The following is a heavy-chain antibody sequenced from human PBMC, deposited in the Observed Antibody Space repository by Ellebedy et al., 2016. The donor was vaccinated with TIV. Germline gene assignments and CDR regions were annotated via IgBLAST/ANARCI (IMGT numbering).Heavy chain of an antibody. CDR2: ISGGSSTI. Sequence: PGGSLRLSCAGSGFTFSTYAMTWVRQTPGKGLEWVSSISGGSSTIYYADSVKGRFTVSRDNSKNTLHLQMNSLRDDDTAVYYCAKGGSSPANFYINYWGQGVLVTVSS. D-gene: IGHD2-2*02. V-gene: IGHV3-23*01. CDR3: AKGGSSPANFYINY. CDR1: GFTFSTYA. J-gene: IGHJ4*02.